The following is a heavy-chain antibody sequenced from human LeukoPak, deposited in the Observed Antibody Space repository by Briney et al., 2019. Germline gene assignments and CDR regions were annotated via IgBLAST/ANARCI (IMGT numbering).Heavy chain of an antibody. J-gene: IGHJ4*02. CDR3: ARDRVAVAVTGGGY. CDR1: GYSISSGYY. CDR2: IYYSGNT. V-gene: IGHV4-38-2*02. D-gene: IGHD6-19*01. Sequence: SETLSLTCTVSGYSISSGYYWGWIRQPPGKGLEWIGSIYYSGNTYYNPSLKSRVTISLDTSKNQFSLKLSSVTAADTAVYYCARDRVAVAVTGGGYWGQGTLVTVSS.